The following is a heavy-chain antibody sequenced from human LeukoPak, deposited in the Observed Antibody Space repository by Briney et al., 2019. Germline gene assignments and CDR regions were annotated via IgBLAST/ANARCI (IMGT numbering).Heavy chain of an antibody. V-gene: IGHV3-48*02. CDR3: ASAATRRWIQXPLDY. CDR1: GFTFSSYS. CDR2: IISSRSTI. J-gene: IGHJ4*02. D-gene: IGHD5-24*01. Sequence: GRSLRLSCAASGFTFSSYSMSWVRQAPGRGLGWVSYIISSRSTIYYADSVKGRFTIYRDNAQNSLYLQINSLRDEDTAVYSCASAATRRWIQXPLDYWGQGTLVTVSS.